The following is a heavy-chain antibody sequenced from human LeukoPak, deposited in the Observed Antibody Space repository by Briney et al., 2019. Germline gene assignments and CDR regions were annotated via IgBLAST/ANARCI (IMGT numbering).Heavy chain of an antibody. J-gene: IGHJ3*02. CDR2: ISAYNGNT. V-gene: IGHV1-18*01. CDR3: ASCNAGGDCFDDAFDI. D-gene: IGHD2-21*02. Sequence: ASVKVSCKASGYTFTSYGISWVRQAPGQGLEWMGWISAYNGNTNYAQKLQGRVTMTTDTSTSTAYMELRSLRSDDTAVHYCASCNAGGDCFDDAFDIWGQGTMVTVSS. CDR1: GYTFTSYG.